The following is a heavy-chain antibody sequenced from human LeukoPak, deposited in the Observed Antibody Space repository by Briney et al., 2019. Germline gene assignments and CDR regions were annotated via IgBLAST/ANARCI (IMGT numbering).Heavy chain of an antibody. CDR3: ARVPFTSSLGDYFDY. CDR1: GFTTTGNY. V-gene: IGHV3-66*01. Sequence: GGPLRLSCAASGFTTTGNYITWVRQAPGKGLEWVSVIYSGGRANYADSVKGRFSISRDSSNDTVYLQLNSLRIEDTAVYFCARVPFTSSLGDYFDYWGQGTLVTVSS. CDR2: IYSGGRA. J-gene: IGHJ4*02. D-gene: IGHD6-13*01.